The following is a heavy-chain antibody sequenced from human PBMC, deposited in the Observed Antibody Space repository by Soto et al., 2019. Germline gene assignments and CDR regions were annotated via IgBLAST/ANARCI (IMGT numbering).Heavy chain of an antibody. CDR3: ARDLLDSGSSIWWYYYGMDV. CDR2: ISAYNGNT. CDR1: GYTFTSYG. V-gene: IGHV1-18*01. J-gene: IGHJ6*02. D-gene: IGHD6-6*01. Sequence: ASVKVSCKASGYTFTSYGISWVRQAPGQGLEWMGWISAYNGNTNYAQKLQGRVTMTTDTSTSTAYMELRSLRSDDTAVYYCARDLLDSGSSIWWYYYGMDVWGQGTTVTVSS.